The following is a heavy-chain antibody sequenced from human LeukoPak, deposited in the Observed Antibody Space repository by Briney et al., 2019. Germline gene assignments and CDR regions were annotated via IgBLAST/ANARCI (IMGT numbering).Heavy chain of an antibody. V-gene: IGHV1-18*01. CDR3: ARASTHRYNLKSGQVNDAFDI. Sequence: GASVKVSCKASGYTFNSHGITWVRQAPGQGLEWMGRISAYNGYTNYAQKFQGRVTMTTDTSTSTAYMELRSLRSDDTAVYYCARASTHRYNLKSGQVNDAFDIWGQGTMVTVSS. J-gene: IGHJ3*02. CDR1: GYTFNSHG. CDR2: ISAYNGYT. D-gene: IGHD1-14*01.